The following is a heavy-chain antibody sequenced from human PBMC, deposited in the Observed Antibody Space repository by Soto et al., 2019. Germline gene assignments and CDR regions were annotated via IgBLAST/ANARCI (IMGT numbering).Heavy chain of an antibody. Sequence: GGSLRLSCAASGFTFSNYGMHWVRQAPGKGLEWVSIICHDGNNKYYEDSVRGRFAISRDNSKNKLYLQMDSLRAGDTAVYYCAKSTGCSGGIRXWGQGTQVTVSX. CDR2: ICHDGNNK. CDR3: AKSTGCSGGIRX. V-gene: IGHV3-33*06. D-gene: IGHD6-25*01. CDR1: GFTFSNYG. J-gene: IGHJ4*02.